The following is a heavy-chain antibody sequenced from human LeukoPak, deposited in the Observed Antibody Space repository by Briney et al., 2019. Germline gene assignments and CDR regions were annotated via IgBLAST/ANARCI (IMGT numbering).Heavy chain of an antibody. D-gene: IGHD5-24*01. J-gene: IGHJ5*02. Sequence: PAGSLRLFCAASGFTFSTYAMHWVRQAPGKGLEWVAVIWYDGIDKYYADSVKGRFTISRDNSKNTLYLQMNSLRAEDTAVYYCARDGRDGYHNRWFDPWGQGTLVTVSS. V-gene: IGHV3-33*01. CDR1: GFTFSTYA. CDR2: IWYDGIDK. CDR3: ARDGRDGYHNRWFDP.